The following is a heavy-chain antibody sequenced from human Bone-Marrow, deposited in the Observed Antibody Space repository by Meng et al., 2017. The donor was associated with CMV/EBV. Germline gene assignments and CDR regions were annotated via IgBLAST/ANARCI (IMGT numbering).Heavy chain of an antibody. D-gene: IGHD2-2*02. Sequence: GESLKIYCKGSGYSFSSYWIGWVRQMPGKGLEWMGIIYPGDSDTRYSPSFEGQVTISADKSIGTAYLQWSSLKASDTAIYYCARLDCSSASCYMRPFYFDYWGQGTLVTVSS. CDR2: IYPGDSDT. CDR1: GYSFSSYW. CDR3: ARLDCSSASCYMRPFYFDY. J-gene: IGHJ4*02. V-gene: IGHV5-51*01.